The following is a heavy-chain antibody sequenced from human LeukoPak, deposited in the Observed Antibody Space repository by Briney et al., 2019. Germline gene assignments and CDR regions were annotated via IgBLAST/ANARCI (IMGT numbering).Heavy chain of an antibody. V-gene: IGHV3-48*04. D-gene: IGHD3-22*01. CDR1: GFTFSSYS. CDR2: ISSSSSTI. CDR3: ARVAYEYDSSGYYIYYFDY. Sequence: GGSLRLSCAASGFTFSSYSMNWVRQAPGKGLEWVSYISSSSSTIYYADSVKGRFTISRDNAKNSLYLQMNSLRAEDTAVYYCARVAYEYDSSGYYIYYFDYWGQGTLVTVSS. J-gene: IGHJ4*02.